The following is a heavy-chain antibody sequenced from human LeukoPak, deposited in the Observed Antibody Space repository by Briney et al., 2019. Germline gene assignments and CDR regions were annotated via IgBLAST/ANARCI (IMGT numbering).Heavy chain of an antibody. V-gene: IGHV4-59*01. J-gene: IGHJ4*02. CDR3: ARAGYSYGTGYYFDY. CDR1: GGSISSYY. Sequence: SETLSLTCTVSGGSISSYYWSWIRLPPGKGLEWIGYIYYSGATYYNPSLKSRVTISLDTSKNQFSLKLSSVTAADAAVYYCARAGYSYGTGYYFDYWGQGALVTVSS. CDR2: IYYSGAT. D-gene: IGHD5-18*01.